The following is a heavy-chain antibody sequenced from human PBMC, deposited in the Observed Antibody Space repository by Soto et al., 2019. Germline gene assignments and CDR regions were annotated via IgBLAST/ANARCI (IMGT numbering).Heavy chain of an antibody. V-gene: IGHV4-59*01. CDR2: MYYSGST. CDR3: ARDTGSSSWYGGGMDV. Sequence: QVQLQESGPGLVKPSETLSLTCTVSGGSITSYYWTWIRQAPGKGLEWIGYMYYSGSTNYNPSLXXXVXXXVXXXXXXXSLKLSSVTAADTAVYYCARDTGSSSWYGGGMDVWGQGTTVTVSS. CDR1: GGSITSYY. D-gene: IGHD6-13*01. J-gene: IGHJ6*02.